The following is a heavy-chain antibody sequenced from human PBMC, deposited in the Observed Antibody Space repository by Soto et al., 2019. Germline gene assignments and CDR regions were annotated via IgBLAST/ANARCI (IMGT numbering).Heavy chain of an antibody. CDR1: GGTFSSYA. CDR3: ARDLGGFMDV. D-gene: IGHD3-16*01. Sequence: ASVKVSCKASGGTFSSYAISWVRQAPGQGLERMGWISAYNGNTNYAQKFQGRVTMTTDTSTSTAYMELRSLRSDDTAVYYCARDLGGFMDVWGQGTTVTSP. CDR2: ISAYNGNT. J-gene: IGHJ6*02. V-gene: IGHV1-18*01.